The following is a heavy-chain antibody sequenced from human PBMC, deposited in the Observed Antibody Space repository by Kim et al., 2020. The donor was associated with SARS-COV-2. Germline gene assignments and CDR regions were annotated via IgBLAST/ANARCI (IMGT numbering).Heavy chain of an antibody. CDR2: INTNTGNP. V-gene: IGHV7-4-1*02. CDR1: AYTFTSYS. Sequence: ASVKVSCKASAYTFTSYSMSWVRQAPGQGLEWMGWINTNTGNPKYAQDFTGRVVISLDTSVSTAYLQISSLRAEDTAVYYCARKQRMNWETAPICYFDILGRGTPVTVSS. D-gene: IGHD1-26*01. J-gene: IGHJ2*01. CDR3: ARKQRMNWETAPICYFDI.